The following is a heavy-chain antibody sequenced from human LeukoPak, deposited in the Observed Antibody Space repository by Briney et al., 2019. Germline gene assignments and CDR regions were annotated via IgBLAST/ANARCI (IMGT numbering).Heavy chain of an antibody. CDR3: AGYYDYVWGSYRSYAFDI. D-gene: IGHD3-16*02. Sequence: PSETLSLTCAVYGGSFSGYYWSWIRQPPGKGLEWIGEINHSGSTNYNPSLKSRVTISADTSKNQFSLKLSSVTAADTAVYYCAGYYDYVWGSYRSYAFDIWGQGTMVTVSS. CDR1: GGSFSGYY. J-gene: IGHJ3*02. V-gene: IGHV4-34*01. CDR2: INHSGST.